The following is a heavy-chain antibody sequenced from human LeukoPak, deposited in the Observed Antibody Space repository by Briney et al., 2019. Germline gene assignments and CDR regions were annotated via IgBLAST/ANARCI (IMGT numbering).Heavy chain of an antibody. J-gene: IGHJ3*02. CDR3: ARDSHDFWSNAFDI. V-gene: IGHV3-30*02. D-gene: IGHD3-3*01. CDR1: GFPFSSYG. CDR2: IRYDGSNK. Sequence: GSLRLSCAASGFPFSSYGMHWVRQAPGKGLEWVAFIRYDGSNKYYSDSVKGRFTISRDNAKNSLYLQMNSLRAEDTAVYYCARDSHDFWSNAFDIWGQGTMVTVSS.